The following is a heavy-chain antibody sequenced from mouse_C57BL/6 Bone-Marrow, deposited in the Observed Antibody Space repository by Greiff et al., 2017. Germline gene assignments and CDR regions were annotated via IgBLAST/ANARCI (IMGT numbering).Heavy chain of an antibody. Sequence: VQLQQSGPELVKPGASVKISCKASGYSFTGYYMNWVKQSPEKSLEWIGEINPSTGGTTYNQKFKAKATLTVDKSSSTAYMQLKSLTSEDSAVYYCARGVVARSYWYFDVWGTGTTVTVSS. J-gene: IGHJ1*03. D-gene: IGHD1-1*01. CDR2: INPSTGGT. CDR1: GYSFTGYY. CDR3: ARGVVARSYWYFDV. V-gene: IGHV1-42*01.